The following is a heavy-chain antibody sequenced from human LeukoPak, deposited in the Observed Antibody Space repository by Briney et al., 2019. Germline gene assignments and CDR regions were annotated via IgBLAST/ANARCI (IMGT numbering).Heavy chain of an antibody. J-gene: IGHJ4*02. D-gene: IGHD3-22*01. CDR2: ISGSGGST. CDR3: AKGLYDSSGYYYGGALDY. CDR1: GFTFGDYA. Sequence: PGGSLRLSCTASGFTFGDYAMSWFRQAPGKGLEWVSAISGSGGSTYYADSVKGRFTISRDNSKNTLYLQMNSLRAEDTAVYYCAKGLYDSSGYYYGGALDYWGQGTLVTVSS. V-gene: IGHV3-23*01.